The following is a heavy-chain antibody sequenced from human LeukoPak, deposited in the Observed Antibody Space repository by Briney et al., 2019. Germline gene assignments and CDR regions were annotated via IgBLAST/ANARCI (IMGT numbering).Heavy chain of an antibody. CDR3: ARGTNYYYYGMDV. D-gene: IGHD3/OR15-3a*01. CDR1: GFTFSSYA. CDR2: ISYDGSNK. V-gene: IGHV3-30-3*01. J-gene: IGHJ6*02. Sequence: GRSLRLSCAASGFTFSSYAMHWVRQAPGKGLEWVAVISYDGSNKYYADSVKGRFTISRDNSKNTLYLQMNSLRAEDTAVYYCARGTNYYYYGMDVWGQGTTVTVSS.